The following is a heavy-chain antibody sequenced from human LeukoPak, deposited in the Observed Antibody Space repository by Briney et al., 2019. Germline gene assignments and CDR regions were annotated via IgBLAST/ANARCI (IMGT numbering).Heavy chain of an antibody. D-gene: IGHD3-16*01. V-gene: IGHV3-11*04. CDR3: ARGPLPFGGVRPDSYYFDY. Sequence: GGSLRLSCAASGFTFSDYYMSWIRQAPGKGLEWVPYISSSGSTIYYADSVKGRFTISRDNAKNSLYLQMNSLRAGGTAVYYCARGPLPFGGVRPDSYYFDYWGQGTLVTVSS. CDR2: ISSSGSTI. CDR1: GFTFSDYY. J-gene: IGHJ4*02.